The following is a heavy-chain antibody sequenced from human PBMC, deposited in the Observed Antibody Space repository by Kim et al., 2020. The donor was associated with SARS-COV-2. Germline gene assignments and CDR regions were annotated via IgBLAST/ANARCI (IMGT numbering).Heavy chain of an antibody. V-gene: IGHV4-34*01. CDR3: ATRSYGYSSGWYSY. CDR2: INHSGST. Sequence: SETLSLTCAVYGGSFSGYYWSWIRQPPGKGLEWIGEINHSGSTNYNPSLKSRVTISVDTSKNQFSLKLSSVTAADTAVYYCATRSYGYSSGWYSYWGQGTLVTVSS. CDR1: GGSFSGYY. D-gene: IGHD6-19*01. J-gene: IGHJ4*02.